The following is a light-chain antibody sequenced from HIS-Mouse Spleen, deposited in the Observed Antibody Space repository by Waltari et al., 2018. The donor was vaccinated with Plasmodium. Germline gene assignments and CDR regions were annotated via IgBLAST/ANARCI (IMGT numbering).Light chain of an antibody. Sequence: QSALTQPASVSGSPGQSITIYCTGTSSDVGSYNLFSWYQQHPDKAPKLMIYEGSKRPSGVSNRFSGSKSGNTASLTISGLQAEDEADYYCCSYAGSSTYVFGTGTKVTVL. CDR2: EGS. V-gene: IGLV2-23*01. CDR1: SSDVGSYNL. CDR3: CSYAGSSTYV. J-gene: IGLJ1*01.